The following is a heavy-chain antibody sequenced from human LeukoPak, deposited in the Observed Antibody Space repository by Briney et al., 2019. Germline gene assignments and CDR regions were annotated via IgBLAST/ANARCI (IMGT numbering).Heavy chain of an antibody. J-gene: IGHJ4*02. Sequence: SETLSLTCTLSGGSISRYYWSWIRQPPGKGLEWIGYIYYSGSTNYNPSLKSRVTISVDTSKNQFSLKLSSVTAADTAMYYCARHQGSEWGQGILVTVSS. CDR1: GGSISRYY. CDR2: IYYSGST. CDR3: ARHQGSE. D-gene: IGHD2-15*01. V-gene: IGHV4-59*08.